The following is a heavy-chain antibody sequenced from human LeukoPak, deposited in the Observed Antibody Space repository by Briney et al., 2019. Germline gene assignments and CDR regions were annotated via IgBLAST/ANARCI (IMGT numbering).Heavy chain of an antibody. Sequence: GGSLRLSCAASGFTFSSYSMNWVRQAPGKGLEWVSYISSSSSTIYYADSVKGRFTISRDDAKNSLYLQMNSLRDEDTAVYYCARVGPLWFGELFTPLPYYYYYGMDVWGQGTTVTVSS. CDR1: GFTFSSYS. D-gene: IGHD3-10*01. CDR2: ISSSSSTI. CDR3: ARVGPLWFGELFTPLPYYYYYGMDV. V-gene: IGHV3-48*02. J-gene: IGHJ6*02.